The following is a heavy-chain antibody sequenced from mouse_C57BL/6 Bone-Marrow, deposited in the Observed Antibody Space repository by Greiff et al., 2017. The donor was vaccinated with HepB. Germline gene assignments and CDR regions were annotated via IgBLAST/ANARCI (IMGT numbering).Heavy chain of an antibody. CDR2: INPNNGGT. CDR3: ARWGTYDGYQDYLDY. J-gene: IGHJ2*01. Sequence: EVQLQQSGPELVKPGASVKIPCKASGYTFTDYNMDWVKQSHGKSLEWIGDINPNNGGTIYNQKFKGKATLTVDKSSSTAYMELRSLTSEDTAVYYCARWGTYDGYQDYLDYWGQGTTLTVSS. D-gene: IGHD2-3*01. CDR1: GYTFTDYN. V-gene: IGHV1-18*01.